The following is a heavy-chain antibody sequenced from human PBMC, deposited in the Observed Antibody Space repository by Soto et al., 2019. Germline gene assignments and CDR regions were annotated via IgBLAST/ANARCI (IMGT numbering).Heavy chain of an antibody. J-gene: IGHJ6*02. CDR3: ARDSYYGSGSLLMYSSYGMDV. Sequence: ASVKVSCKASGYTFTSYGISWVRQAPGQGLEWMGWINPNSGGTNYAQKFQGWVTMTRDTSISTAYMELSRLRSDDTAVYYCARDSYYGSGSLLMYSSYGMDVWGQGTTVTVSS. CDR2: INPNSGGT. V-gene: IGHV1-2*04. CDR1: GYTFTSYG. D-gene: IGHD3-10*01.